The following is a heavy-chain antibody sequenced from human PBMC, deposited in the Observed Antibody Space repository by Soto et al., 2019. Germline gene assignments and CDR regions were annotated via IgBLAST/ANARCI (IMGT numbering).Heavy chain of an antibody. CDR3: AGYIAVAGDYYYYGMDV. Sequence: PGESLKISCKGSGYSFTSYWISWVRQMPGKGLEWMGRIDPSDSYTNYSPSFQGHVTISADKSISTAYLQWSSLKASDTAIYYCAGYIAVAGDYYYYGMDVWGQGTTVTVSS. V-gene: IGHV5-10-1*01. D-gene: IGHD6-19*01. CDR2: IDPSDSYT. CDR1: GYSFTSYW. J-gene: IGHJ6*02.